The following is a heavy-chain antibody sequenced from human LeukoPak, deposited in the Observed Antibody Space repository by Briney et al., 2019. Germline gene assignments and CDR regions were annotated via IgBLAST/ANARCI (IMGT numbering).Heavy chain of an antibody. CDR1: GFTFSSYA. D-gene: IGHD1-1*01. V-gene: IGHV3-49*04. CDR3: TQQLGWGGDYYMDV. CDR2: IRSKAYGGTT. J-gene: IGHJ6*03. Sequence: PGGSLRLSCAASGFTFSSYAMSWVRQAPGKGLEWVGFIRSKAYGGTTEYAASVKGRFIISRDDSKSIAYLQMNRLKTEDTAVYYCTQQLGWGGDYYMDVWGKGTTVTVSS.